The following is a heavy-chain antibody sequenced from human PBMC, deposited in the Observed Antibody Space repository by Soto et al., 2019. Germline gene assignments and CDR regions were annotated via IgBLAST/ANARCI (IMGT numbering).Heavy chain of an antibody. Sequence: EVQLVESGGGLVQPGGSLRLSCAASGFTFDSYSMNWVRQAPGKGLEWVSYIDSSSSNKHYADSVKGRFTISRDNAKNALYLQMISLRDEDPAVYYCARDDDSAMALNFDCWGQGTLVTVSS. CDR1: GFTFDSYS. V-gene: IGHV3-48*02. CDR2: IDSSSSNK. D-gene: IGHD5-18*01. J-gene: IGHJ4*02. CDR3: ARDDDSAMALNFDC.